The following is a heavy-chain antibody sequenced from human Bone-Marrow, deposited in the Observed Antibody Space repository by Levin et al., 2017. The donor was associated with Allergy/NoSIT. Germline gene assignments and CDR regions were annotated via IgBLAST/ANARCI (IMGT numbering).Heavy chain of an antibody. CDR1: GDTFNNYP. CDR2: IIPLSSTT. Sequence: SVKVSCKASGDTFNNYPVSWVRQAPGQGLEWMGGIIPLSSTTYYTQKFKGRLTITADESTNTAFMELSSLRSEDTAVYYCASHPTTVLTSYLDYWGQGTLVTVSP. CDR3: ASHPTTVLTSYLDY. J-gene: IGHJ4*02. D-gene: IGHD4/OR15-4a*01. V-gene: IGHV1-69*13.